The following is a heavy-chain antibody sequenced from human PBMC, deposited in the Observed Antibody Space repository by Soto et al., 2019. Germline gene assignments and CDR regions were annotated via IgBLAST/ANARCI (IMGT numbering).Heavy chain of an antibody. CDR1: GFTFSSYA. CDR2: VSIGGST. V-gene: IGHV3-23*01. D-gene: IGHD2-15*01. J-gene: IGHJ4*02. CDR3: AKRRGAGGHFDY. Sequence: VQLLESGGGLVQPEGSLRLSCAASGFTFSSYAMGLVRQGPGKGLEWVAVVSIGGSTHYADAVRGRFTISRDNSTNTLSLQMNSLTAEDTAVYFCAKRRGAGGHFDYWGQGALVTVSS.